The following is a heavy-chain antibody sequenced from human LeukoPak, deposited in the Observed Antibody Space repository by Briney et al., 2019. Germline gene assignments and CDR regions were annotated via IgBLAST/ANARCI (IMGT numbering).Heavy chain of an antibody. J-gene: IGHJ4*02. Sequence: PWGSLLLSCAASGFPFSSYAMRWVRRAPGKGLEGVSAISGSGGSTYYADSVKGRFTISRDNSKNTLYLQMNSLRAEDTAVYYCAKGALYYYDSSGYYDAVYFDYWGQGTLVTVSS. CDR2: ISGSGGST. CDR1: GFPFSSYA. D-gene: IGHD3-22*01. V-gene: IGHV3-23*01. CDR3: AKGALYYYDSSGYYDAVYFDY.